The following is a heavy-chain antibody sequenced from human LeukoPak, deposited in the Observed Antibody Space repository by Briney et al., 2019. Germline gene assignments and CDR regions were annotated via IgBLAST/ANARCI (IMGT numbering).Heavy chain of an antibody. Sequence: TSETLSLTCTVSGGSISNYYWSWIRRPPGKGLEWIGYIYYSGSTNYNPSLKSRVTISVDTSKNQFSLKLSSVTAADTAVYYCARHSCATSSSCSAYFQHWGQGTLVTVSS. CDR2: IYYSGST. CDR3: ARHSCATSSSCSAYFQH. D-gene: IGHD2-2*01. CDR1: GGSISNYY. J-gene: IGHJ1*01. V-gene: IGHV4-59*08.